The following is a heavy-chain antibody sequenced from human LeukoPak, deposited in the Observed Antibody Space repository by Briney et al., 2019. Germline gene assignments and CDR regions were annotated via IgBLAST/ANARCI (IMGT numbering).Heavy chain of an antibody. J-gene: IGHJ4*02. D-gene: IGHD2-21*01. CDR3: ARALRAYYFDD. CDR1: GFTFSTCN. V-gene: IGHV3-48*01. CDR2: ISSSCITR. Sequence: GGSLRLSCAASGFTFSTCNMNWVRQAPGKGLEWVSYISSSCITRYYADSVKGRFTISRDNAKNSLFLQLNSLRAEDTAVYYCARALRAYYFDDWGQGTLVTVSS.